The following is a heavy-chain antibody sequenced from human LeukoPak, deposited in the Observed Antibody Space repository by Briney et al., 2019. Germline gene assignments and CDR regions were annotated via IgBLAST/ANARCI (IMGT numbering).Heavy chain of an antibody. D-gene: IGHD4-17*01. CDR2: ISGSGGST. V-gene: IGHV3-23*01. J-gene: IGHJ2*01. CDR1: GFTFSSYA. CDR3: AKGTDYGDYDRYWYFDL. Sequence: GGSRRLSCAASGFTFSSYAMSWVRQAPGKGLEWVSAISGSGGSTYYADSVKGRFTISKDNSKNTLYLQVNSLRAEDTAVYYCAKGTDYGDYDRYWYFDLWGRGTLVTVSS.